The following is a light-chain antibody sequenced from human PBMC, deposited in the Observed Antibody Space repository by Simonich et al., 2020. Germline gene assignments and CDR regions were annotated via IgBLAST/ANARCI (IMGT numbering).Light chain of an antibody. Sequence: QSALPQPASVSGSPGQSIPISCTGTSSDVGGYNYVSWYQQHPGKAPKLMIYDVSKRPSGVSNRFAGSKSGNTASLTISGLQAEDEADYYCSSYTSSSTLVFGGGTKLTVL. CDR1: SSDVGGYNY. CDR2: DVS. CDR3: SSYTSSSTLV. J-gene: IGLJ2*01. V-gene: IGLV2-14*01.